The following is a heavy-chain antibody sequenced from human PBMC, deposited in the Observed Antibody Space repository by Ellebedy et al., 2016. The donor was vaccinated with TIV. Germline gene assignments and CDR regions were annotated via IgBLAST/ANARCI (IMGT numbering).Heavy chain of an antibody. V-gene: IGHV2-70*11. CDR1: GFSLSTSGMC. Sequence: SGPTLVKPTQTLTLTCTFSGFSLSTSGMCVSWIRQPPGKALEWLARIDWDDDKYYSTSLKTRLTISKDTSKNQVVLTMTNMDPVDTATYYCARGSENYDSSGYYPAPDAFDIWGQGTMVTVSS. J-gene: IGHJ3*02. CDR3: ARGSENYDSSGYYPAPDAFDI. D-gene: IGHD3-22*01. CDR2: IDWDDDK.